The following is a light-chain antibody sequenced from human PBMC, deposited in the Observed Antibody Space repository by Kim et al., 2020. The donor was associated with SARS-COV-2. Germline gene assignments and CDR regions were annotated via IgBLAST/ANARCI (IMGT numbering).Light chain of an antibody. CDR3: SSYTSGSTLYV. CDR1: SSDVGGYNY. J-gene: IGLJ1*01. CDR2: DVS. Sequence: QSIPIPCTGTSSDVGGYNYVSWYQQHPGKATKLMIYDVSNRPSGVSNRFSGSKSGNTASLTISGLQAEDEAQYYCSSYTSGSTLYVFGTGTKVTVL. V-gene: IGLV2-14*03.